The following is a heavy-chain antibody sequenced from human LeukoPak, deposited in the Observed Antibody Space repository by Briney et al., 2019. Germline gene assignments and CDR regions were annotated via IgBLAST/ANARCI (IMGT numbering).Heavy chain of an antibody. CDR1: GFTFSSYS. CDR2: ISSSSSYI. J-gene: IGHJ4*02. V-gene: IGHV3-21*01. Sequence: GGSLRLSCAASGFTFSSYSMNWVRQAPGKGLGWVSSISSSSSYIYYADSVKGRFTISRDNAKNSLYLQMNSLRAEDTAVYYCARDRGPFDSSGYPDYWGQGTLVTVSS. D-gene: IGHD3-22*01. CDR3: ARDRGPFDSSGYPDY.